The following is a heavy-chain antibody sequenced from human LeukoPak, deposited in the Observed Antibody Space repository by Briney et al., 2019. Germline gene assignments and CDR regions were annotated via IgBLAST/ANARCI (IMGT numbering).Heavy chain of an antibody. CDR1: GGSFSGYY. V-gene: IGHV4-31*11. CDR3: ARDTRYCSGGSCYSSFDY. J-gene: IGHJ4*02. D-gene: IGHD2-15*01. CDR2: IYYSGST. Sequence: SETLSLTCAVYGGSFSGYYWSWIRQHPGKGLEWIGYIYYSGSTYYNPSLKSRVTISVDTSKNQFSLKLSSVTAADTAVYYCARDTRYCSGGSCYSSFDYWGQGTLVTVSS.